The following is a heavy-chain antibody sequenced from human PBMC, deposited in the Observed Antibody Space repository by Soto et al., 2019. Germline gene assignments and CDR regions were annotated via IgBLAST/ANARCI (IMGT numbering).Heavy chain of an antibody. J-gene: IGHJ4*02. Sequence: QVQLQLRDAGLLNPSEPLSLTCAVYGGSFTGYYWTWIRQPPGTGLEWIGEINHSGNTNYNPSLKSRVTITVDTSKSQSSMQLTSVSADDTAVYYCARDKMSDLFDYWGQGTLVTVSS. CDR1: GGSFTGYY. CDR2: INHSGNT. CDR3: ARDKMSDLFDY. V-gene: IGHV4-34*01.